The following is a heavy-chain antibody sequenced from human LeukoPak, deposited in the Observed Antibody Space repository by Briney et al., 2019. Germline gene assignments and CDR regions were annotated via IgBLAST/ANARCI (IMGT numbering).Heavy chain of an antibody. D-gene: IGHD5-18*01. CDR1: GFTFSSYG. J-gene: IGHJ4*02. V-gene: IGHV3-30*03. Sequence: PGGPLRLSCAPSGFTFSSYGMPWVPQAPGKGLEGVAVISYDGSNKYYADSVKGRFTISRDNSKNTLYLQMNSLRAEDTAVYYCARDGYSFGHDFDYWGQGTLVTVSS. CDR3: ARDGYSFGHDFDY. CDR2: ISYDGSNK.